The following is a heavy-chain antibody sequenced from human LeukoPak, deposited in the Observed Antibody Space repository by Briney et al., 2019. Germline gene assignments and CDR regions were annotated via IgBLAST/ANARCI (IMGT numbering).Heavy chain of an antibody. CDR1: GGSISSRNYY. J-gene: IGHJ4*02. CDR3: ARGATTIINFDN. CDR2: IYYSGST. D-gene: IGHD1-1*01. Sequence: SETLSLTCTVSGGSISSRNYYWGWIRQPPGKGLEWIGSIYYSGSTYYTPSPKSRVTISLDTSKNQFSLRLSSVTAADTAVYYCARGATTIINFDNWGQGALVTVSS. V-gene: IGHV4-39*07.